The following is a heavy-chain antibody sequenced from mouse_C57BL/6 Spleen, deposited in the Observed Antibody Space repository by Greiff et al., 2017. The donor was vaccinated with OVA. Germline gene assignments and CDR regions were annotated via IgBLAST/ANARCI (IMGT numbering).Heavy chain of an antibody. D-gene: IGHD2-4*01. CDR2: INPNYGTT. CDR1: GYSFTDYN. Sequence: EVQLQESGPELVKPGASVKISCKASGYSFTDYNMNWVKQSNGKSLEWIGVINPNYGTTSYNQKFKGKATLTVDQSSSTAYMQLNSLTSEDSAVYYCARGDDYEDYYAMDYWGQGTSVTVSS. CDR3: ARGDDYEDYYAMDY. V-gene: IGHV1-39*01. J-gene: IGHJ4*01.